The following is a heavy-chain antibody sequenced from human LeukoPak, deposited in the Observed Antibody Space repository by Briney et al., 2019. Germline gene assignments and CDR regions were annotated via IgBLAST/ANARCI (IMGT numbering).Heavy chain of an antibody. CDR1: GFTLRSYE. V-gene: IGHV3-48*03. CDR2: ISSSGNSI. J-gene: IGHJ4*02. D-gene: IGHD2-2*01. Sequence: PGGSLRLSCTVSGFTLRSYEMNGVRQAPGKGVEWVSYISSSGNSIYYAVSLMARFTISRDNAKNSVYLQMNSLRAEDTAVYYCARSRYCTSTSCFVELFFDYWGQGTLFTVSS. CDR3: ARSRYCTSTSCFVELFFDY.